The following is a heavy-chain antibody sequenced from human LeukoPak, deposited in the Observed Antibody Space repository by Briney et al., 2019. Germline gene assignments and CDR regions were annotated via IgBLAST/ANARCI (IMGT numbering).Heavy chain of an antibody. J-gene: IGHJ1*01. D-gene: IGHD3-22*01. CDR1: GGSISSYY. V-gene: IGHV4-4*07. CDR3: ASYYDSSGYYEYFQH. CDR2: IYTSGST. Sequence: PSETLSLTCTVSGGSISSYYWSWIRQPAGKGLEWIGRIYTSGSTNYNPSLKSRVTMSVDTSKNQFSLKLSSVTAADTAVYYCASYYDSSGYYEYFQHWGQGTLVTVSS.